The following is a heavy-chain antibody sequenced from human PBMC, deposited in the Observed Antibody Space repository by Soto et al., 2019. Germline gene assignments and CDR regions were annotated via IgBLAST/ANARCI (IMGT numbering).Heavy chain of an antibody. CDR1: GFTFGRFG. CDR3: ARIASVISLDS. D-gene: IGHD2-21*01. V-gene: IGHV3-21*06. CDR2: ISSESTNI. J-gene: IGHJ4*02. Sequence: GGSLRLSCAASGFTFGRFGMTWVRQAPGKGLEWVSSISSESTNIFYAGSVKGRFTISRDTAKNTVYLQMNNLGADDTAVYYCARIASVISLDSWGQGTLVTVYS.